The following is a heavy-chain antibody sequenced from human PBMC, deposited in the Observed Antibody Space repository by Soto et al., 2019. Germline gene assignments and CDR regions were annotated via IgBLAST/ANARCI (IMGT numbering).Heavy chain of an antibody. J-gene: IGHJ4*02. D-gene: IGHD2-21*02. CDR3: ARGVAVVTRQYYFDS. CDR1: GFTVSDNY. V-gene: IGHV3-53*01. CDR2: VYHTGKT. Sequence: PGGSLRLSCAVSGFTVSDNYMTRVRQAPGKGLEWVSLVYHTGKTFYADSVKGRFTISRDNSKNTVYLQMNGLRAEDTAVYYCARGVAVVTRQYYFDSWGQGTLVTVSS.